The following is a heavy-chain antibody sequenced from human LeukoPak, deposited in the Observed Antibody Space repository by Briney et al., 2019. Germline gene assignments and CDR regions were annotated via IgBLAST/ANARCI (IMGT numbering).Heavy chain of an antibody. CDR3: ARDGSGSYYDNWFDP. V-gene: IGHV4-38-2*02. Sequence: SETLSLTCTVSGYSISSGYYWGWIRQPPGKGLEWIGSIYHSGSTYYNPSLKSRVTISVDTSKNQFSLKLSSVTAADTAVYYCARDGSGSYYDNWFDPWGQGTLVTVSS. CDR2: IYHSGST. J-gene: IGHJ5*02. CDR1: GYSISSGYY. D-gene: IGHD3-10*01.